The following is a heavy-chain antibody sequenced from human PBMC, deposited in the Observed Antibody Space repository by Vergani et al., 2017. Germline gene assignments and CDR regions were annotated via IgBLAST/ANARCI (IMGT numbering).Heavy chain of an antibody. Sequence: EVPLVQSGAEVKKPGESLNISCQISGYSFTNYWIGWVRQMPGKGLEWMGIIHPADSDTRYSPSFQGQVTISVDKSISTAYLQRGSLRASDSAMYYCARLYGRDSSGSKYFDYWGQGTLVTVSS. CDR1: GYSFTNYW. D-gene: IGHD3-22*01. CDR2: IHPADSDT. CDR3: ARLYGRDSSGSKYFDY. J-gene: IGHJ4*02. V-gene: IGHV5-51*01.